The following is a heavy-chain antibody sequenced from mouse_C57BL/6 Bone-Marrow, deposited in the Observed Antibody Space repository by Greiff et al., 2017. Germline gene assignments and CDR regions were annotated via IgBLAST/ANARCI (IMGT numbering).Heavy chain of an antibody. CDR1: GYTFTSYW. D-gene: IGHD2-1*01. V-gene: IGHV1-7*01. CDR3: SRNYGNAY. J-gene: IGHJ2*01. CDR2: INPSSGYT. Sequence: QVQLKESGAELAKPGASVKLSCKASGYTFTSYWMHWVKQRPGQGLEWIGHINPSSGYTKYNQKFKDKATLTADKSSRTAYMQLSSLTYEDSAVYYCSRNYGNAYWGQGTTLTVSS.